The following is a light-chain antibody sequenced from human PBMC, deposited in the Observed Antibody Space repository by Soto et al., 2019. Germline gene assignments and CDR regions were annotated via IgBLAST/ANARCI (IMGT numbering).Light chain of an antibody. Sequence: QSVLTQPPSASGTPGQRVTISCSGGSSNIGTNAVNWYQQLPGTAPKLLIYNNNQRPSGVPDRFSGSKSGTSASLAISGLQSEDEAEYYCAAGDDSLNGYVFGTGTKVTVL. V-gene: IGLV1-44*01. J-gene: IGLJ1*01. CDR2: NNN. CDR3: AAGDDSLNGYV. CDR1: SSNIGTNA.